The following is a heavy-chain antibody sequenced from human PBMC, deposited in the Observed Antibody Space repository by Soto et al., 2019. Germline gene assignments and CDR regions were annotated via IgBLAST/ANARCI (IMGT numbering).Heavy chain of an antibody. D-gene: IGHD1-20*01. CDR2: MSYSGSS. CDR3: AKTRITSTAATFGP. Sequence: SETLSLTCTVSGGSLSTYYWSWIRQPPGKGLEWIVYMSYSGSSNYNPSLKSRVTMSVDTSKNQVSLKLSSVTAADTAVYYCAKTRITSTAATFGPWGQGTLVTVSS. J-gene: IGHJ5*02. V-gene: IGHV4-59*01. CDR1: GGSLSTYY.